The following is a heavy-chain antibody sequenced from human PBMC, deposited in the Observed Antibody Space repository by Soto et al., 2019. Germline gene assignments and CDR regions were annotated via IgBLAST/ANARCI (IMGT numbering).Heavy chain of an antibody. J-gene: IGHJ6*02. CDR1: GYTFTSYY. Sequence: ASVKVSCKASGYTFTSYYMHWVRQAPGQGLEWMGIINPSGGSTSYAQKFQGRVTMTRDTSTSTVYMELSSLRSEDTAVYYCARDGDYGTGPYYYGIAVRARRSTVPVSS. V-gene: IGHV1-46*01. D-gene: IGHD3-16*01. CDR3: ARDGDYGTGPYYYGIAV. CDR2: INPSGGST.